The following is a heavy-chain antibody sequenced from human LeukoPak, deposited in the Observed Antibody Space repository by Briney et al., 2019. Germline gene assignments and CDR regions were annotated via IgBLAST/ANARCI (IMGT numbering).Heavy chain of an antibody. V-gene: IGHV3-74*01. CDR3: ASDSPYYGMDV. CDR2: INSDGSAT. Sequence: GGSLRLSCEASGFTFSDYGMGWVRQAPGKGLLWVSRINSDGSATIYADSVRGRFTISRDNAKNTLYLQMSGLRVEDTAVYHCASDSPYYGMDVWGQGTTVTVSS. J-gene: IGHJ6*02. CDR1: GFTFSDYG.